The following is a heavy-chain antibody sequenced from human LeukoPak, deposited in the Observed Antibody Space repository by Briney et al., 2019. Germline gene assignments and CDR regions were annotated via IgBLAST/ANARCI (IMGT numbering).Heavy chain of an antibody. J-gene: IGHJ4*02. D-gene: IGHD3-10*01. V-gene: IGHV3-30-3*01. CDR3: ARDPYGSGSYSEFDY. CDR2: ISYDGSNK. CDR1: GFTFSSYA. Sequence: GGSLRLSCAASGFTFSSYAMHWVRQAPGKGLEWVAVISYDGSNKYYADSVKGRFTISRDNSKNTLYLQMNSLRAEDTVVYYCARDPYGSGSYSEFDYWGQGTLVTVSS.